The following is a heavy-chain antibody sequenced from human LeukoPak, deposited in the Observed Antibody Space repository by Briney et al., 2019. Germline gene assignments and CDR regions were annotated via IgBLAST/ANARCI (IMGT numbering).Heavy chain of an antibody. D-gene: IGHD3-3*01. Sequence: SVKVSCKASGYTFTSYDINWVRQATGQGLEWMGGIIPIFGTANYAQKFQGRVTITTDESTSTAYMELSSLRSEDTAVYYCAREGRRYDFWRGPPYYYYYMDVWGKGTTVTVSS. CDR3: AREGRRYDFWRGPPYYYYYMDV. CDR1: GYTFTSYD. J-gene: IGHJ6*03. V-gene: IGHV1-69*05. CDR2: IIPIFGTA.